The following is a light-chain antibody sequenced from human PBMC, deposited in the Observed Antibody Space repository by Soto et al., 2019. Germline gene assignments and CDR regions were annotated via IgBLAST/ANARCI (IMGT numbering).Light chain of an antibody. V-gene: IGKV3-15*01. CDR3: QQYSDWPRT. Sequence: EIVMTQSLATLSVSPGERATLSCRASQNIATNLAWYQQKPGQAPRLLIFAASTRATGIPGRFSGSGSGTEFTLTISSLQSEDSAIYYCQQYSDWPRTFGQGTKVEIK. J-gene: IGKJ1*01. CDR1: QNIATN. CDR2: AAS.